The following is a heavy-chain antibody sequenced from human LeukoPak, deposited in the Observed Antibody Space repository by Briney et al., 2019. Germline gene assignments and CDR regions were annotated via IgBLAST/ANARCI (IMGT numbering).Heavy chain of an antibody. V-gene: IGHV3-30*03. D-gene: IGHD3-3*01. CDR2: ISYDGSNK. CDR3: ARRFNGMDV. CDR1: GFTFSSYG. Sequence: PGGSLRLSCAASGFTFSSYGMHWVRQAPGKGLEWVAVISYDGSNKYYADSVKGRFTISRDNSKNTLYPQMNSLRAEDTAVYYCARRFNGMDVWGQGTTVTVSS. J-gene: IGHJ6*02.